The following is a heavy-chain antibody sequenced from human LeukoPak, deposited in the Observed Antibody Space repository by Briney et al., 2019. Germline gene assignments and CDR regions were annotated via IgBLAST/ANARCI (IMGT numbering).Heavy chain of an antibody. D-gene: IGHD2-2*01. CDR2: IYYSGST. CDR3: ARQGVRGIVVVPAAKGALDYFDY. Sequence: PSETLSLTCSVSGGSISSSSYYWGWIRQPPGKGLEWIGSIYYSGSTYYNPSLKSRVTISVDTSKNQFSLKLSSVTAADTAVYYCARQGVRGIVVVPAAKGALDYFDYRGQGTLVTVSS. V-gene: IGHV4-39*01. CDR1: GGSISSSSYY. J-gene: IGHJ4*02.